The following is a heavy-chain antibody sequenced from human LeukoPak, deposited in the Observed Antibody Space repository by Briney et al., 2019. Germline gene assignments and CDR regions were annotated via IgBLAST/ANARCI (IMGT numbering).Heavy chain of an antibody. CDR1: GYTFTSYA. CDR2: INTNTGNP. J-gene: IGHJ5*02. Sequence: ASVKVSCKASGYTFTSYAMNWVRLAPGQGLEWMGWINTNTGNPTYAQGFTGRFVFSLDTSVSTAYLQISSLKAEDTAVYYCARGHVIAVAGWFDPWGQGTLVTVSS. V-gene: IGHV7-4-1*02. D-gene: IGHD6-19*01. CDR3: ARGHVIAVAGWFDP.